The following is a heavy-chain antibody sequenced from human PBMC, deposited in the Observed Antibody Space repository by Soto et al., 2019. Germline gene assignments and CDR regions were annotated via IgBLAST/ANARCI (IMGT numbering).Heavy chain of an antibody. CDR1: GVTFPSYA. CDR3: AKGSFGFDY. V-gene: IGHV3-23*01. D-gene: IGHD3-10*01. CDR2: ISTSGDST. Sequence: LRLSCAASGVTFPSYAMTWVRQVPGEGLQWVSSISTSGDSTYYADSVKGRFTTSRDNSKNTLYLQMNSLRAEDTAIYYCAKGSFGFDYWGQGTLVTVSS. J-gene: IGHJ4*02.